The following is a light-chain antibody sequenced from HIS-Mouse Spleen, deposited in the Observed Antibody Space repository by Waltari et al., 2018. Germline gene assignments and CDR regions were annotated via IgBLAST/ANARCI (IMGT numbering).Light chain of an antibody. CDR1: NMGRKS. CDR3: QVWDRSSDHWV. Sequence: SYVLTQPPSVSVAPGQTARITCGGNNMGRKSVHWYQQKPGQAPGLVVYDDSDRPSGIPERFSGSNSGNTATLTISRVEAGDEADYYCQVWDRSSDHWVFGGGTKLTVL. CDR2: DDS. J-gene: IGLJ3*02. V-gene: IGLV3-21*02.